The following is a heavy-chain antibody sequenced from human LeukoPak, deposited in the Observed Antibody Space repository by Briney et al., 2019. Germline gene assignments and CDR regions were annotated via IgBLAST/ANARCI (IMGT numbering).Heavy chain of an antibody. D-gene: IGHD2-21*02. CDR1: GFRFINFE. V-gene: IGHV3-48*03. J-gene: IGHJ6*02. CDR3: ARDEHLRVGGDGHYYGMDV. CDR2: ISSSGHTI. Sequence: GGSLRLSCEGSGFRFINFEMNWVRQAPGKGLKWVSFISSSGHTIYYADSVRGRFTISRDNARNSLYLQMNSLRAEDTAVYYCARDEHLRVGGDGHYYGMDVWGQGTTVTVSS.